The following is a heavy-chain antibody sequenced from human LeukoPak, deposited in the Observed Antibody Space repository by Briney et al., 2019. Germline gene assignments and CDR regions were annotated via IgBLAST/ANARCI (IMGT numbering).Heavy chain of an antibody. J-gene: IGHJ4*02. Sequence: GGSLRLSCATSGYTFSTYHMNWVRQAPGKGLEWVSSISSTSSYIYYADSVKGRFTISRDNAKNSLYLQMNSLRVGDTAVYYCARVGCSGGSCTDYWGQGTLVTVSS. V-gene: IGHV3-21*01. CDR2: ISSTSSYI. CDR3: ARVGCSGGSCTDY. CDR1: GYTFSTYH. D-gene: IGHD2-15*01.